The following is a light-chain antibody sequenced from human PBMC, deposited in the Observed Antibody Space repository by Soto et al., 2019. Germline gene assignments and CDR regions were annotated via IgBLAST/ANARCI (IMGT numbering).Light chain of an antibody. J-gene: IGKJ4*01. CDR1: QSISSN. CDR2: RTS. CDR3: QQYNNWPRAT. V-gene: IGKV3-15*01. Sequence: MTQSPGTLSVSPGERATLSCRASQSISSNLAWYQQKPGQAPRLLMFRTSSRATGFPARFSGSGSGTEFNLTISSLQSEDFGVYYCQQYNNWPRATFGGGTKVDI.